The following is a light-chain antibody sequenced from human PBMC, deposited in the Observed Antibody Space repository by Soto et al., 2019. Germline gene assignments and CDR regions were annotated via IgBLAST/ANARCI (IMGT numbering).Light chain of an antibody. CDR3: QQYNSYSET. CDR2: GAS. CDR1: QSVGSSY. V-gene: IGKV3-20*01. J-gene: IGKJ1*01. Sequence: EIVLTQSPGTLSLSPGEGATLSCRASQSVGSSYLAWYQQKPGQAPRLLIYGASSRATGIPDRFSGSGSGTEFTLTISSLQPDDFATYYCQQYNSYSETFGQGTKVDIK.